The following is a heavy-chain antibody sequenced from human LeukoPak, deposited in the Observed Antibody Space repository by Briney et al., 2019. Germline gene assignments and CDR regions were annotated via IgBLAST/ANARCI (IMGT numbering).Heavy chain of an antibody. Sequence: ASVRVSCKASGYTFNTYYVHWVRQAPGQGLEWMALIDPRGDSRSYAQKFRDRVSMTSDMSASTVYMELTGLRSDDTAVYYCATGWLQSPLDYWGQGTLVTVSS. CDR3: ATGWLQSPLDY. CDR2: IDPRGDSR. J-gene: IGHJ4*02. CDR1: GYTFNTYY. D-gene: IGHD5-24*01. V-gene: IGHV1-46*02.